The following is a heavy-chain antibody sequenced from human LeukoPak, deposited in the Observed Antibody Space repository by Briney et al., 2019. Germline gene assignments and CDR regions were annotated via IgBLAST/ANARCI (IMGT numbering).Heavy chain of an antibody. D-gene: IGHD6-6*01. CDR3: AGEGIAARGSDY. CDR2: IYTSGST. J-gene: IGHJ4*02. V-gene: IGHV4-4*07. Sequence: SETLSLTCTVSGGSISSYYWSWTRQPAGKGLEWIGRIYTSGSTNYNPSLKSRVTMSVDTSKNQFSLKLSSVTAADTAVYYCAGEGIAARGSDYWGQGTLVTVSS. CDR1: GGSISSYY.